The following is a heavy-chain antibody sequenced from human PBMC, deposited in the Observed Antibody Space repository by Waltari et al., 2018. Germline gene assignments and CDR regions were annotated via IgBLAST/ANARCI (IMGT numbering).Heavy chain of an antibody. D-gene: IGHD2-2*01. CDR1: GYSISSGYS. CDR3: ARGHIVVVPAANSNWFDP. V-gene: IGHV4-38-2*02. CDR2: IYHSRAT. Sequence: QVQLQESGPGLVKPSETLSLTCTVSGYSISSGYSWGWIRQPPGKGLEWIGSIYHSRATYYNPALKSGVTISGDTTNNQFSLKLSSVPAADTAVYYCARGHIVVVPAANSNWFDPWGQGTLVTVSS. J-gene: IGHJ5*02.